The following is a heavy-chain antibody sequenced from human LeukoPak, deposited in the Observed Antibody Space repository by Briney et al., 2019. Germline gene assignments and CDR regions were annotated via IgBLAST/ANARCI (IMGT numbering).Heavy chain of an antibody. CDR2: IPYDGSNK. CDR1: GFTFSSYA. Sequence: GGSLRLSCAASGFTFSSYAMHWVRQAPGKGLEWVAVIPYDGSNKYYAGSVKGRFTISRDNSKNTLYLQMNSLRAEDTAVYYCAGGNYWGQGTLVTVSS. CDR3: AGGNY. J-gene: IGHJ4*02. V-gene: IGHV3-30*04.